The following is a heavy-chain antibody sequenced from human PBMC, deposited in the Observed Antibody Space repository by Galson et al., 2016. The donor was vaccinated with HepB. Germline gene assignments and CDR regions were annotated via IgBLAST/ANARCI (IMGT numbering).Heavy chain of an antibody. Sequence: SLRLSCAASGFTFSTYNMNWVRQAPGKGLEWVSYISSSSTIYYADSVKGRFTISRDNAKNSLYLQMNSLRDEDTAVYYCARDRQYYYDPDAFDIWGQGTMVTVSS. V-gene: IGHV3-48*02. CDR3: ARDRQYYYDPDAFDI. CDR1: GFTFSTYN. J-gene: IGHJ3*02. D-gene: IGHD3-22*01. CDR2: ISSSSTI.